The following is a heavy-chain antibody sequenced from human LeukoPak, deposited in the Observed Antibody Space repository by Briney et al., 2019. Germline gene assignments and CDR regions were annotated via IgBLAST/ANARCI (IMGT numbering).Heavy chain of an antibody. CDR1: GFTFSSYA. J-gene: IGHJ4*02. V-gene: IGHV3-64D*06. D-gene: IGHD1-1*01. CDR2: ISSNGGSI. CDR3: VPPPNELALHS. Sequence: PGGSLRLSCSASGFTFSSYAIQWVRQAPRKGLEYVSAISSNGGSIYYADSVKGRFTISRDNSKNTLYLQMSSLRAEDTAVYYCVPPPNELALHSWGQGTLVTVSS.